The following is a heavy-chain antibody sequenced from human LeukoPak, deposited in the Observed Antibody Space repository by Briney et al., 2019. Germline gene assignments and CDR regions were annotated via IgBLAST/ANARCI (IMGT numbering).Heavy chain of an antibody. J-gene: IGHJ6*03. CDR2: ISSSSSTI. CDR3: ARTPPRIAVAGTRYYYYYYMDV. CDR1: GFTFSSYS. Sequence: GGSLRLSCAASGFTFSSYSMNWVRQAPGKGLEWVSYISSSSSTIYYADSVKGRFTISRDNAKNSLYLQMNSLRAEDTAVYYCARTPPRIAVAGTRYYYYYYMDVWGKGTTVTVS. V-gene: IGHV3-48*04. D-gene: IGHD6-19*01.